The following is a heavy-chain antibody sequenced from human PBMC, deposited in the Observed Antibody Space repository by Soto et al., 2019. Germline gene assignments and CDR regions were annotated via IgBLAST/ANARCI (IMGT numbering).Heavy chain of an antibody. Sequence: QVQLVQSGAEVKKPGASVKVSCRTSGYTFTHYYIHWVRQAPGQGLEWLGIINPASGSTNYAQDFPGRGTLTMDTATNTVYMELSGLRAEDTAIFYCARDLAAGDHWGQGTLVTVSS. D-gene: IGHD6-13*01. CDR2: INPASGST. V-gene: IGHV1-46*01. J-gene: IGHJ4*02. CDR1: GYTFTHYY. CDR3: ARDLAAGDH.